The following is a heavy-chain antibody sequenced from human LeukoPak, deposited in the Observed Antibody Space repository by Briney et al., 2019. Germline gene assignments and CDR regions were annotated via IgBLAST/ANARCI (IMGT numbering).Heavy chain of an antibody. CDR3: ARAEILYGDYDC. J-gene: IGHJ4*02. Sequence: GGSLRLSCSASGFTVSSNYMSWVRQAPGKGLECVSVIYSGGGTYYADSVKGRFSISRDNSKNMVFLQMNSLKAEDTAVYFCARAEILYGDYDCWGQGTLVTVSS. CDR1: GFTVSSNY. D-gene: IGHD4-17*01. CDR2: IYSGGGT. V-gene: IGHV3-53*01.